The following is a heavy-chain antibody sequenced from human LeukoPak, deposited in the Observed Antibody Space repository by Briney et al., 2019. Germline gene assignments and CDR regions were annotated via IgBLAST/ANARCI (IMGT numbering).Heavy chain of an antibody. V-gene: IGHV1-69*13. Sequence: SVKVSCKASGGTFSSYAISWVRQAPGQGLEWMGGIIPIFGTANYAQKFQGRVTITADESTSTAYMELSSLRSEDTAVYYCAVGYYGSSGSGDYWGQGTLVTVSS. CDR1: GGTFSSYA. J-gene: IGHJ4*02. D-gene: IGHD3-22*01. CDR2: IIPIFGTA. CDR3: AVGYYGSSGSGDY.